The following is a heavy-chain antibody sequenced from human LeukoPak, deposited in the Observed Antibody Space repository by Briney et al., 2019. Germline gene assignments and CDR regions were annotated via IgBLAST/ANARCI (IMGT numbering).Heavy chain of an antibody. V-gene: IGHV1-2*02. CDR3: ATNKVTTYSFDY. J-gene: IGHJ4*02. CDR1: GYTFTGYY. Sequence: ASVKVSCKASGYTFTGYYMHWVRQAPGQGLEWMGWINPNSGGTNYAQKFQGRVTMTRDTSISTAYMELSRLRSDDTAVYYCATNKVTTYSFDYWGQGTLVTVSS. D-gene: IGHD4-17*01. CDR2: INPNSGGT.